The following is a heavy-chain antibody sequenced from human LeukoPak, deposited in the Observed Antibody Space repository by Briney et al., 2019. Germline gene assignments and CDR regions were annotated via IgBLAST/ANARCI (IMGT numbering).Heavy chain of an antibody. J-gene: IGHJ4*02. CDR3: AKDGVRQWGGVYFDY. Sequence: GGSLRLSCAASGFTFSSYAMSWVRQAPGKGLEWVSAISGSGGSTYYADSVKGRFTISRNNSKNTLYLQMNSLRAEDTAVYYCAKDGVRQWGGVYFDYWGQGTLVTVSS. D-gene: IGHD6-19*01. CDR2: ISGSGGST. V-gene: IGHV3-23*01. CDR1: GFTFSSYA.